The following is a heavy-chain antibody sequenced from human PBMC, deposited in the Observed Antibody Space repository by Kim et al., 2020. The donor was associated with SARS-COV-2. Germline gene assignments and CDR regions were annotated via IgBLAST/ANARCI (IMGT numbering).Heavy chain of an antibody. CDR1: GGSISSYY. V-gene: IGHV4-59*01. D-gene: IGHD3-10*01. J-gene: IGHJ4*02. CDR3: ARVASSFGYFDY. CDR2: IYYSGST. Sequence: SETLSLTCTVSGGSISSYYWSWIRQPPGKGLEWIGYIYYSGSTNYNPSLKSRVTISVDTSKNQFSLKLSSVTAADTAVYYCARVASSFGYFDYWGQGTLVTVSS.